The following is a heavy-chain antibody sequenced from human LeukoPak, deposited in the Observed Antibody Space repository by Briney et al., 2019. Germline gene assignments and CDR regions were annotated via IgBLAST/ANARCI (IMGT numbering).Heavy chain of an antibody. Sequence: SETLSLTCTVSGGFIRSYYWSWIRQSPGKGLEWIGYIYYSGSTNYNPSLKSRVTISVDTSKNQFSLKLSSVTTADTAVYYCARGARYYYDSSGYYVKYDAFDIWGQGTMVTVPS. CDR1: GGFIRSYY. CDR3: ARGARYYYDSSGYYVKYDAFDI. CDR2: IYYSGST. V-gene: IGHV4-59*01. D-gene: IGHD3-22*01. J-gene: IGHJ3*02.